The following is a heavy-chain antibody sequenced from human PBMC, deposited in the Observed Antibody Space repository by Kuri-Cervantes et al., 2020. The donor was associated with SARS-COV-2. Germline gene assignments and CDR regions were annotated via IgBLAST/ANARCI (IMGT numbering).Heavy chain of an antibody. V-gene: IGHV4-59*01. D-gene: IGHD5-18*01. CDR3: ARASVYVDTAMVRWFDP. J-gene: IGHJ5*02. CDR1: GGSISSYY. CDR2: IYYSGST. Sequence: SETLSLTCTVSGGSISSYYWSWIRQRPGKGLEWIGYIYYSGSTNYNPSLKSRVTISVDTSKNQFSLKLSSVTAADTAVYYCARASVYVDTAMVRWFDPWGQGTLVTVSS.